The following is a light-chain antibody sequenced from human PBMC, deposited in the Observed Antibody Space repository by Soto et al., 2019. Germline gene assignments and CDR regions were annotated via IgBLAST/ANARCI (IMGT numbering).Light chain of an antibody. V-gene: IGKV3-20*01. J-gene: IGKJ2*01. Sequence: EIVLTQSPGTLSLSPWERATLSCRASQTVSSSYLAWYQQKPSQAPRLLIYGASTRATGIPGRFSGSASGTDFTLTISRLEPEDFAVYYCQQYGPSPMYTFGQGTNLEIK. CDR3: QQYGPSPMYT. CDR1: QTVSSSY. CDR2: GAS.